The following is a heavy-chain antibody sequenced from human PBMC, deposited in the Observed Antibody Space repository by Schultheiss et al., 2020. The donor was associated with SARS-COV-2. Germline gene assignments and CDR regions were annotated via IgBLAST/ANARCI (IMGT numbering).Heavy chain of an antibody. D-gene: IGHD3-22*01. CDR3: AARSRWGSGYYDVAFDI. V-gene: IGHV3-23*01. CDR2: ISGSGGST. Sequence: GGSLRLSCAASGFTFSSYAMSWVRQAPGKGLEWVSAISGSGGSTYYADSVKGRFTISRDNSKNTLYLQMNSLRAEDTAVYYCAARSRWGSGYYDVAFDIWGQGTMVTVSS. CDR1: GFTFSSYA. J-gene: IGHJ3*02.